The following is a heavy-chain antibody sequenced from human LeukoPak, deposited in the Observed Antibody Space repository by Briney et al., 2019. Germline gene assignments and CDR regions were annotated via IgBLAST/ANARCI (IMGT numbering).Heavy chain of an antibody. CDR2: IYSGGST. Sequence: GGSLRLSCAASGFTYSSCAMSWVRQAPGKGLEWVSVIYSGGSTYYADSVKGRFTISRDNAKNTLYLQMNSLRAEDTAVYYCAREGYYYGLGNRVYYYGMDVWGQGTTVTVSS. J-gene: IGHJ6*02. V-gene: IGHV3-66*01. CDR3: AREGYYYGLGNRVYYYGMDV. D-gene: IGHD3-10*01. CDR1: GFTYSSCA.